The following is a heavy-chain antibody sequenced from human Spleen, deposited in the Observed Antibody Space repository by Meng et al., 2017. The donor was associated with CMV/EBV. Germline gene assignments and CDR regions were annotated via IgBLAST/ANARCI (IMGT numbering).Heavy chain of an antibody. CDR1: RRNFSSFS. D-gene: IGHD1-26*01. J-gene: IGHJ4*02. CDR3: ARGFPSGSYYY. V-gene: IGHV1-69*01. Sequence: CGAGVRMPWSVVRLTRKASRRNFSSFSISWVRKAPGQGLEWMGGIIPIFGTANYAQKFQGRVTITADESTSTAYMELSSLRSEDTAVYYCARGFPSGSYYYWGQGTLVTVSS. CDR2: IIPIFGTA.